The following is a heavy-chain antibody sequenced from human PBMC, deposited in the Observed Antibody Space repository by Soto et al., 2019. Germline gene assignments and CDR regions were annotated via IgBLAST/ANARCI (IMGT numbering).Heavy chain of an antibody. Sequence: SGATLVNPTQTLTLTCTFSGFSLSTSGVGVGWIRQPPGKALEWLALIYWDDDKRYSPSLKSRLTITKDTSKNQVVLTMTNMDPVDTATYYCARYVATSPAGRFEPWGQGIPVTVSS. CDR3: ARYVATSPAGRFEP. V-gene: IGHV2-5*02. J-gene: IGHJ5*02. CDR1: GFSLSTSGVG. CDR2: IYWDDDK. D-gene: IGHD3-10*02.